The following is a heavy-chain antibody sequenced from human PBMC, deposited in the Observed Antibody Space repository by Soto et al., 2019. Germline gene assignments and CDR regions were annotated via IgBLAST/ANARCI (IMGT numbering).Heavy chain of an antibody. CDR3: AKGITDTGGYYYYSMDV. D-gene: IGHD3-16*01. J-gene: IGHJ6*02. CDR1: GFTFISYA. CDR2: ISGGGGST. Sequence: GGSLRLSCEASGFTFISYAMSWVRQAPGKGLEWVSAISGGGGSTYYADSVKGRFTISRDNSKNTLYLQMNSLRAEDTAVYYCAKGITDTGGYYYYSMDVWGQGTAVTVSS. V-gene: IGHV3-23*01.